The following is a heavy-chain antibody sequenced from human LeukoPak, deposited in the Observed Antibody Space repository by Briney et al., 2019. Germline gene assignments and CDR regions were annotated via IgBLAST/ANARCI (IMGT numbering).Heavy chain of an antibody. Sequence: GGSLRLSCAASGFTFSGSAMHWVRQASGKGLEWVGRIRSKANSYATAYAASVKGRFTISRDDSKNTAYLQMNSLKTEDTAVYYCTRYCSGGSCYVGAFDIWGQGTMVTVSS. CDR3: TRYCSGGSCYVGAFDI. D-gene: IGHD2-15*01. CDR2: IRSKANSYAT. CDR1: GFTFSGSA. V-gene: IGHV3-73*01. J-gene: IGHJ3*02.